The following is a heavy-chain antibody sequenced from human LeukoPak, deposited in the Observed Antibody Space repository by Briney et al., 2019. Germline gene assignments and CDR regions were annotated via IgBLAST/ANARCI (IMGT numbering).Heavy chain of an antibody. V-gene: IGHV3-30*02. CDR2: IRYDGSNK. CDR1: GFTFSSYG. CDR3: ARGVKWLPYFDY. D-gene: IGHD3-22*01. J-gene: IGHJ4*02. Sequence: SCKASGFTFSSYGMHWVRQAPGKGLEWVAFIRYDGSNKYYADSVKGRFTISRDNSKNTLYLQMNSLRAEDTAVYYCARGVKWLPYFDYWGQGTLVTVSS.